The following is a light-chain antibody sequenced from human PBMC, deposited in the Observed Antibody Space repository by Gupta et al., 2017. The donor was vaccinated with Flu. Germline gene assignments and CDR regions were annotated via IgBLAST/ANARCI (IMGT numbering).Light chain of an antibody. J-gene: IGKJ4*01. Sequence: SVGDRVTITCRASQSISSYLNWYQQKPGKAPKLLIYAASSLQSGVPSRFSGSGSGTDFTLTISSLQPEDFATYYCQQSYSTPLTFGGGTKVEIK. CDR1: QSISSY. V-gene: IGKV1-39*01. CDR2: AAS. CDR3: QQSYSTPLT.